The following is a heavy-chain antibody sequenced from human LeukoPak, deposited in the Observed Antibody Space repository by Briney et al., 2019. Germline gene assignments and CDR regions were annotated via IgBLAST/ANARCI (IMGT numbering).Heavy chain of an antibody. Sequence: SGGSLRLSCAASGFTFDDYAMHWVRQAPGKGLEWVSGISWNSGSIGYADSVKGRFTISRDNAKNSLYLQMNSLRAEDTALYYCAKDTFSGYYGMDVWGQGTTVTVSS. CDR3: AKDTFSGYYGMDV. V-gene: IGHV3-9*01. D-gene: IGHD3-10*01. J-gene: IGHJ6*02. CDR1: GFTFDDYA. CDR2: ISWNSGSI.